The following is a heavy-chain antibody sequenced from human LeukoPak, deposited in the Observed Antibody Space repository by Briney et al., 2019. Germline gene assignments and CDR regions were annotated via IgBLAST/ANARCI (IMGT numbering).Heavy chain of an antibody. V-gene: IGHV3-30*04. CDR1: GFTFSSYN. Sequence: GGSLRLTCAASGFTFSSYNMHWVRQAPDKGLEWVAVISHDGNYKFFADSVKGRFTISRDNFKDTLYLQMNSLRVEDTAVYYCARDRSYDDTPGKNWFDPWGQGTLVTVSS. D-gene: IGHD3-16*01. CDR3: ARDRSYDDTPGKNWFDP. CDR2: ISHDGNYK. J-gene: IGHJ5*02.